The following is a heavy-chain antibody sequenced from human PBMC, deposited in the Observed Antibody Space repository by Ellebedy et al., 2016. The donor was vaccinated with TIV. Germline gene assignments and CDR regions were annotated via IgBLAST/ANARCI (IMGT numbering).Heavy chain of an antibody. J-gene: IGHJ4*02. CDR2: INHSGGA. V-gene: IGHV4-34*01. Sequence: SETLSLXCAVYGGSFSGHNWSWIRQPPGKRLEWIGEINHSGGAKYNPSLKSRVTLSVDTSKNQFSLKLNSVTAADTGVYYCARGIVALQPLKYFDSWGQGTLVTVSS. D-gene: IGHD5-12*01. CDR1: GGSFSGHN. CDR3: ARGIVALQPLKYFDS.